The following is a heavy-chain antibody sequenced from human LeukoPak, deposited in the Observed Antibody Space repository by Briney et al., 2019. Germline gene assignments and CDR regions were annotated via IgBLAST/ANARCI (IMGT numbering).Heavy chain of an antibody. D-gene: IGHD6-6*01. J-gene: IGHJ6*03. Sequence: GGSLRLSCAASGFTFSSYAMSWVRQAPGKGLEWVSAISGSGGSTYYADSVKGRFTISRENSKNTLYLQMNSLRAEDTAVYYCAKGGYSSSPPYYMDVWGKGTTVTVSS. V-gene: IGHV3-23*01. CDR1: GFTFSSYA. CDR3: AKGGYSSSPPYYMDV. CDR2: ISGSGGST.